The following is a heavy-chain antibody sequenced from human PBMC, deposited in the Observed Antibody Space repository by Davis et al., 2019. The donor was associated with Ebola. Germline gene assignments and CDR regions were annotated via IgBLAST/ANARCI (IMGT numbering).Heavy chain of an antibody. CDR2: ISYDGSNE. V-gene: IGHV3-30*18. CDR1: GFTFSSYG. Sequence: GGSLRLSCAASGFTFSSYGMHWVRQAPGKGLEWVAFISYDGSNENYADSVKGRFTISRDNSKNTLYLQMNSLRAEDTAVYYCGKDYYDSSGRYFDYWGQGTRATVSS. CDR3: GKDYYDSSGRYFDY. J-gene: IGHJ4*02. D-gene: IGHD3-22*01.